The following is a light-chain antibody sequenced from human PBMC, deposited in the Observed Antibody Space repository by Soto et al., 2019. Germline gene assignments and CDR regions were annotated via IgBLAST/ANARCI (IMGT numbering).Light chain of an antibody. CDR3: QQYNNWQT. CDR1: QSVSSN. J-gene: IGKJ5*01. CDR2: GAF. V-gene: IGKV3-15*01. Sequence: EIVMTQSPATLSVSPGERATLSFRASQSVSSNLAWYQHKPGQAPRLLIYGAFTRATGIPARFSGSGSGTEFTLTISSLQSEDFAVYYCQQYNNWQTFGQGTRLEIK.